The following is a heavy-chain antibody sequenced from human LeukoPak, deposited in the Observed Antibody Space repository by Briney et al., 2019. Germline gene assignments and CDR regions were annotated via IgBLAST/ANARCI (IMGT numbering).Heavy chain of an antibody. CDR3: SRDGYSYGYGWFDP. D-gene: IGHD5-18*01. CDR2: IYYSGST. Sequence: GYIYYSGSTNYNPSLKSRVTISVDTSKNQFSLKLSSVTAADTAVYYCSRDGYSYGYGWFDPWGQGTLVTVSS. J-gene: IGHJ5*02. V-gene: IGHV4-59*01.